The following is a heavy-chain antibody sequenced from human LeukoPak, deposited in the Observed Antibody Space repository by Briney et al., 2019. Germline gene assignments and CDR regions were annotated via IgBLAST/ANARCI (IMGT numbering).Heavy chain of an antibody. D-gene: IGHD3-10*01. CDR3: AKVAKYYYGSETYYFFEH. CDR1: GFTFDTYN. CDR2: INQDGTEK. V-gene: IGHV3-7*01. Sequence: PGGSLRLSCAASGFTFDTYNFNWVRQAPGKGLEWVANINQDGTEKYYVDSVKGRFTISRGDAKRSLYLQMNSLRVEDTAVYYCAKVAKYYYGSETYYFFEHWGQGTPVTASS. J-gene: IGHJ4*02.